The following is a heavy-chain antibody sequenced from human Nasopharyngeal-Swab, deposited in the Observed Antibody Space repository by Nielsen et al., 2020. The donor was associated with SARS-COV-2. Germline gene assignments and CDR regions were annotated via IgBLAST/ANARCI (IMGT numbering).Heavy chain of an antibody. CDR2: IKHDGSEK. J-gene: IGHJ4*02. CDR3: ARHHGWTFDY. D-gene: IGHD1-14*01. V-gene: IGHV3-7*02. CDR1: GITFSTYW. Sequence: GGSLRLSCAASGITFSTYWMSWVRQAPGKGLEWVANIKHDGSEKYYVDSVKGRFTVSRDNAKNSLFLQMNSLRAEDTAVYYCARHHGWTFDYWGQGTLVTVSS.